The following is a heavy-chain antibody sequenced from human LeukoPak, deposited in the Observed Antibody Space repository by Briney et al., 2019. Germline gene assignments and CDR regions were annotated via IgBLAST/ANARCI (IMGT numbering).Heavy chain of an antibody. Sequence: GASVKVSCKASGYTFTGYYMHWVRQAPGQGLEWMGWINPNSGGTNYAQKFQGRVTMTRDTSISTAYMELSRLRSDDTAVYCCATGRYSSSWYYFDYWGQGTLVTVSS. V-gene: IGHV1-2*02. CDR1: GYTFTGYY. D-gene: IGHD6-13*01. J-gene: IGHJ4*02. CDR2: INPNSGGT. CDR3: ATGRYSSSWYYFDY.